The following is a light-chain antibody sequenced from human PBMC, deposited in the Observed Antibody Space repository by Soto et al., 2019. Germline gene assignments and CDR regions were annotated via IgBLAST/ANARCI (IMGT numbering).Light chain of an antibody. Sequence: QSVLTQPPSASGTPGQSVPISGSETCSDISDNKYVSWFQHHPGKAPKVLIYEVNKRPSGVPNRFSGSKSGNTASLTVSGLQADYEADYYCNSYVGSNNYVFGTGTKVTVL. V-gene: IGLV2-8*01. CDR3: NSYVGSNNYV. CDR2: EVN. J-gene: IGLJ1*01. CDR1: CSDISDNKY.